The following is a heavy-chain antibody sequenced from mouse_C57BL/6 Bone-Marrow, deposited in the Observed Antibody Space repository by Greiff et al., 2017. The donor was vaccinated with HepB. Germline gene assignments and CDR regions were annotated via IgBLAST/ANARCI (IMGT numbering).Heavy chain of an antibody. V-gene: IGHV5-16*01. CDR1: GFTFSDYY. J-gene: IGHJ4*01. Sequence: EVKLMESEGGLVQPGSSMKLSCTASGFTFSDYYMAWVRQVPEKGLEWVANINYDGSSTYYLDSLKSRFIISRDNAKNILYLQMSSLKSEDTATYYCARDPDYDGSMDYWGQGTSVTVSS. CDR3: ARDPDYDGSMDY. D-gene: IGHD1-2*01. CDR2: INYDGSST.